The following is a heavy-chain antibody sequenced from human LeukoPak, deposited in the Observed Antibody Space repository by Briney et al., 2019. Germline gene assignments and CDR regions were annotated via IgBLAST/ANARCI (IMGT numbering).Heavy chain of an antibody. CDR1: GGAISSGSYY. CDR3: AREVPSYFYYMDV. J-gene: IGHJ6*03. CDR2: IYTSGIT. V-gene: IGHV4-61*02. Sequence: SETLSLTCTVSGGAISSGSYYWSWIRQPPGKGLEWIGRIYTSGITNYNPSLKSRVTISVDTSKNQFSLKLSSVTAADTAVYYCAREVPSYFYYMDVWGKGTTVTVSS.